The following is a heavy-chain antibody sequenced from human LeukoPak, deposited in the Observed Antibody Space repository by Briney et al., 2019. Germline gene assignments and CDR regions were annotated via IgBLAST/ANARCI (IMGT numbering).Heavy chain of an antibody. CDR1: GFTFRIFA. Sequence: GGSLRLSCAASGFTFRIFAMSWVRQAPGKGLEWVSSTSSSSSYIYYADSVKGRFTISRDNAKNTLYLQMNSLRAEDTAVYYCARDQGYYDFWSGPSGFDYWGQGTLVTVSS. V-gene: IGHV3-21*01. J-gene: IGHJ4*02. CDR3: ARDQGYYDFWSGPSGFDY. CDR2: TSSSSSYI. D-gene: IGHD3-3*01.